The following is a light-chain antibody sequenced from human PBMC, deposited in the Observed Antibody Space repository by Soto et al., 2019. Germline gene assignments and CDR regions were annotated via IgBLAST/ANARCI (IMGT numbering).Light chain of an antibody. Sequence: QSALTQPPSAPGSPGQSVTISCTGTSSDIGASNFVSWYQQHPGKAPKLVIYEVTKRPSGVPDRFSGSKFGNTASLTVSGLQTEDEADYYCSSFTGFSTVFGGGTKVTVL. J-gene: IGLJ1*01. CDR3: SSFTGFSTV. V-gene: IGLV2-8*01. CDR2: EVT. CDR1: SSDIGASNF.